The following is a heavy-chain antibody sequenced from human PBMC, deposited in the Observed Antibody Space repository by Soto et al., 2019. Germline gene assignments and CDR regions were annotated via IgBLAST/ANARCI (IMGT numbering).Heavy chain of an antibody. CDR3: AHSGIAAASGTNWFDP. J-gene: IGHJ5*02. V-gene: IGHV2-5*02. Sequence: GSGPTLVNPTQTLTLTCTFSGFSLSTSGVGVGWIRQPPGKALEWLALIYWDDDKRYSPSLKSRLTITKDTSKNQVVLTMTNMDPVDTATYYCAHSGIAAASGTNWFDPWGQGTLVTVSS. CDR2: IYWDDDK. D-gene: IGHD6-13*01. CDR1: GFSLSTSGVG.